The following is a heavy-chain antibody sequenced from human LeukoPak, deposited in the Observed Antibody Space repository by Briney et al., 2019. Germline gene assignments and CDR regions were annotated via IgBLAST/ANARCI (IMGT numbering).Heavy chain of an antibody. CDR3: ARGRSVTVPETTKLFDQ. CDR2: INPNSGGT. V-gene: IGHV1-2*02. J-gene: IGHJ4*02. Sequence: GASVKVSCKASGYTFTGYYLHWVRQAPGQGLEWMAWINPNSGGTSYAQKFRGMVTMARDTSISTAYMELSRLRSDDTAVYYCARGRSVTVPETTKLFDQWGQGTLVTVSS. D-gene: IGHD1-7*01. CDR1: GYTFTGYY.